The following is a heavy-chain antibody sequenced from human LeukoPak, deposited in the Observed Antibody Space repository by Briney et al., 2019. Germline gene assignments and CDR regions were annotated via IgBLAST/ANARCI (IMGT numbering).Heavy chain of an antibody. V-gene: IGHV4-39*07. Sequence: PSETLSLTCTVSGGSISSSSYYWGWIRQPPGKGLEWIGSIYYSGSTYYNPSLKSRVAISVDTSKNQFSLNLISVTAADTAVYYCARDLGFDYYGSGSFPGAFDIWGQGTMVTVSS. CDR2: IYYSGST. CDR1: GGSISSSSYY. CDR3: ARDLGFDYYGSGSFPGAFDI. J-gene: IGHJ3*02. D-gene: IGHD3-10*01.